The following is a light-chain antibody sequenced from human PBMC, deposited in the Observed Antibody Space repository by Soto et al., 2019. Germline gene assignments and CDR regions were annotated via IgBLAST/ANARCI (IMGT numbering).Light chain of an antibody. CDR3: QSYDSSLSGSEV. CDR2: GNG. Sequence: QSVLTQPPSVSVAPGQRVTISCTGSSSNIGAGYDVHWYQQPPGTAPKLLIYGNGNRPSGVPDRFSGSKSGTSASLAITGLQAEDEADYYCQSYDSSLSGSEVFGTGTKVTVL. V-gene: IGLV1-40*01. CDR1: SSNIGAGYD. J-gene: IGLJ1*01.